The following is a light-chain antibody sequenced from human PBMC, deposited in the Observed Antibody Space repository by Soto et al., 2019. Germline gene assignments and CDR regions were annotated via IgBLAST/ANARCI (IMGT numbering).Light chain of an antibody. CDR2: LGS. V-gene: IGKV2-28*01. CDR3: MQALQTPCT. CDR1: QSLVHSSGYNY. Sequence: DIVMTQSPLSLPVTPGEPASISCRSSQSLVHSSGYNYLDWYLQKPGQSPQLLIYLGSNRASGVPDRFSGSGSGTDFTLRISRVEAEDVGVYYCMQALQTPCTFGQGTNVEIK. J-gene: IGKJ1*01.